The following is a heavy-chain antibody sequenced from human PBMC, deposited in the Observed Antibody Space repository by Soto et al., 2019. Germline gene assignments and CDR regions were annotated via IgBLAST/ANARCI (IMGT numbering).Heavy chain of an antibody. J-gene: IGHJ4*02. CDR2: INSDGRTT. Sequence: GGSLRLSCAGTGFTFSRYWIHWVRQAPGKVLEWVSRINSDGRTTNYADSVKGRFTISRDNAKNTLYLQMNSLRDEDTAVYYCATAGNYRFDYWGQGTLVTVSS. D-gene: IGHD1-7*01. V-gene: IGHV3-74*01. CDR3: ATAGNYRFDY. CDR1: GFTFSRYW.